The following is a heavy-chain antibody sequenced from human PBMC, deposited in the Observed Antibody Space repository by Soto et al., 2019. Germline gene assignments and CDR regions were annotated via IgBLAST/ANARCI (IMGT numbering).Heavy chain of an antibody. D-gene: IGHD4-17*01. Sequence: QVQLVESGGGVVQPGRPLRLSCAASGFTFSSYGMHWVRQAPGKGLEWVAVIWYDGSNKYYADSVKGRFTISRDNSKNTMYLQMNSLRAEDTAVYYCARETWETTVTATGNYYYYYGMDVWGQGTTVTVSS. CDR1: GFTFSSYG. V-gene: IGHV3-33*01. CDR2: IWYDGSNK. CDR3: ARETWETTVTATGNYYYYYGMDV. J-gene: IGHJ6*02.